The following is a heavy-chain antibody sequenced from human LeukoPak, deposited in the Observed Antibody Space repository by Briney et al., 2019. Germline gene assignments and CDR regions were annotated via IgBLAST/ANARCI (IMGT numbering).Heavy chain of an antibody. V-gene: IGHV3-7*01. CDR2: IKEDGSER. Sequence: PGGSLRLSCAASGFTFNNYWMSWFRQDPGERLEWVSNIKEDGSERYYVDSVKGRFTISRDNAKNSLYLQVNSLRVEDTAVYYCARDGGYSYPDYWGQGTVVTVSS. CDR1: GFTFNNYW. D-gene: IGHD5-18*01. CDR3: ARDGGYSYPDY. J-gene: IGHJ4*02.